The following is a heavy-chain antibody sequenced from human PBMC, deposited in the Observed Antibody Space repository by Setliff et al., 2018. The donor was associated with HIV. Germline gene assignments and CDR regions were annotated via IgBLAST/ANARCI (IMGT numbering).Heavy chain of an antibody. Sequence: GGSLRLSCAASGFIFSSHAMSWVRQAPGKGLEWVAKIKQDGSDKYYVASVKGRFTISRDNAKNSLYLQMNSLSADDTAIYYCARGRGYDHGYFDSWGQGTLVTVSS. J-gene: IGHJ4*02. CDR3: ARGRGYDHGYFDS. D-gene: IGHD5-18*01. CDR1: GFIFSSHA. V-gene: IGHV3-7*01. CDR2: IKQDGSDK.